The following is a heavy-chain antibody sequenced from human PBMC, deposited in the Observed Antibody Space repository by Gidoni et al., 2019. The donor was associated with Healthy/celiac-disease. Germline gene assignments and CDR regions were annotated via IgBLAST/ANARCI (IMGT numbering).Heavy chain of an antibody. Sequence: QLQLQESGPGLVKPSETLSLTCTVSGGSISSSSYYWGWIRQPPGKGLEWIGSIYYSGSTYYNPSLKSRVTISVDTSKNQFSLKLSSVTAADTAVYYCARLIITMVRGQFDPWGQGTLVTVSS. CDR3: ARLIITMVRGQFDP. CDR1: GGSISSSSYY. V-gene: IGHV4-39*01. J-gene: IGHJ5*02. CDR2: IYYSGST. D-gene: IGHD3-10*01.